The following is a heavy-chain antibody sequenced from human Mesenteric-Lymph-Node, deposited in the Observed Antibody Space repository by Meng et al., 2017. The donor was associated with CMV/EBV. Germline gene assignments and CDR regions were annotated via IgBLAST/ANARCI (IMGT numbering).Heavy chain of an antibody. V-gene: IGHV4-61*01. CDR3: ARDQGRYYYYYGMDV. CDR2: IYYSGSA. J-gene: IGHJ6*02. CDR1: AGSLNSGNYY. Sequence: SETLSLTCTVSAGSLNSGNYYWSWIRQPPGKGLEWIGYIYYSGSANYNPSLKSRVTMSVDTSKNQFSLKLSSVTAADTAVYYCARDQGRYYYYYGMDVWGQGTTVTVSS.